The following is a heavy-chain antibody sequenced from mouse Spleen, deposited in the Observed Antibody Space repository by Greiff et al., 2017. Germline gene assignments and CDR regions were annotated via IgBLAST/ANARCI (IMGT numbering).Heavy chain of an antibody. J-gene: IGHJ4*01. V-gene: IGHV1-15*01. CDR1: GYTFTDYE. CDR2: IDPETGGT. CDR3: TRPSTMITSYAMDY. Sequence: QVQLQQSGAELVRPGASVTLCCKASGYTFTDYEMHWVKQTPVHGLEWIGAIDPETGGTAYNQKFKGKAILTADKSSSTAYMELRSLTSEDSAVYYCTRPSTMITSYAMDYWGQGTSVTVSS. D-gene: IGHD2-4*01.